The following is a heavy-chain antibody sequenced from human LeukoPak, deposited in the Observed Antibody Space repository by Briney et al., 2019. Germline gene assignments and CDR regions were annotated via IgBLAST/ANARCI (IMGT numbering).Heavy chain of an antibody. CDR3: ASCDRGTFDY. D-gene: IGHD3-16*01. V-gene: IGHV3-21*01. Sequence: GGSLRLSCAASAFSFSNYNMNWVRQAPGKGLEWVSSITSSGSYIYYADSVKGRFTISRDNAKNSLYLQMNSLRAEDTAVYYCASCDRGTFDYWGQGTLVTVSS. CDR1: AFSFSNYN. CDR2: ITSSGSYI. J-gene: IGHJ4*02.